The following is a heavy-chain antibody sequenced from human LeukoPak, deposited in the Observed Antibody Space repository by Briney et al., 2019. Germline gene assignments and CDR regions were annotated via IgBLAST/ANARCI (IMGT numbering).Heavy chain of an antibody. J-gene: IGHJ4*02. V-gene: IGHV3-21*01. D-gene: IGHD2-15*01. CDR2: ISSTSSYI. Sequence: GGSLRLSCAASGFTFSTYNMNWVRQAPGEGLDWISSISSTSSYIYYADSVKGRFTISRDNAKNSLYLHMNSLRDDDTAVFYCARDLILADNGGSSAHDFWGQGTLVTVSS. CDR3: ARDLILADNGGSSAHDF. CDR1: GFTFSTYN.